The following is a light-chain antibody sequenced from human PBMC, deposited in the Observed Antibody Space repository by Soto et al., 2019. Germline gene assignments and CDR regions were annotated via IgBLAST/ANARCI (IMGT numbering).Light chain of an antibody. CDR3: QQRSNWPIT. Sequence: EIVMTQSPATLSLSPGERATLSCRASQSVSSSYLAWYQQKPGQAPRLLIYDASNRATGIPARFTGSGSGTDFTLTISGLEPEDFAVYYCQQRSNWPITFGQGTRLEIK. V-gene: IGKV3D-20*02. J-gene: IGKJ5*01. CDR2: DAS. CDR1: QSVSSSY.